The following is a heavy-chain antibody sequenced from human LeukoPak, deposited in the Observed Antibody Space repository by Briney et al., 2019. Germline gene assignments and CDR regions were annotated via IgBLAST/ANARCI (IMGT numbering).Heavy chain of an antibody. CDR2: IYHTRTT. CDR3: ARGRPSRSQYWWYFDI. V-gene: IGHV4-39*01. D-gene: IGHD1-26*01. Sequence: SETLSLTCTVSGGSITSGTYYWDWIRHPPGKGLEWIGSIYHTRTTNYNPSLMGRATVSFDTSKNEVSLELRSVTAADTAVYYCARGRPSRSQYWWYFDIWGRGTLLTVSS. CDR1: GGSITSGTYY. J-gene: IGHJ2*01.